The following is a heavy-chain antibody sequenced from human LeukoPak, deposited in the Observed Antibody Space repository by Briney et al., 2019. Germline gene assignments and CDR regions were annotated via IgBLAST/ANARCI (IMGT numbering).Heavy chain of an antibody. CDR3: ARENSRHFDY. D-gene: IGHD6-13*01. CDR1: GGSFSGYY. V-gene: IGHV4-34*01. CDR2: INHSGST. Sequence: SETLSLTCAVYGGSFSGYYWSWIRQPPGKGLEWIGEINHSGSTNYNPSLKSRVTISVDRSKNQFSLKLSSVTAADTAVYYCARENSRHFDYWGQGTLVTVSS. J-gene: IGHJ4*02.